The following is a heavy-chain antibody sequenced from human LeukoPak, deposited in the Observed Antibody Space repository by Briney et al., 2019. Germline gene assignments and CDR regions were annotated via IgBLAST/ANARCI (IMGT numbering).Heavy chain of an antibody. CDR3: ARGVDTAMVTFSEYYFDY. Sequence: GGSLRLSCAASGFTVSSNYMSWVRQAPGKGLEWVSVIYSGGSTYYADSVKGRFTISRDNSKNTLYLQMNSLRAEDTAVYYCARGVDTAMVTFSEYYFDYWGQGTLVTVSS. CDR1: GFTVSSNY. D-gene: IGHD5-18*01. J-gene: IGHJ4*02. CDR2: IYSGGST. V-gene: IGHV3-66*01.